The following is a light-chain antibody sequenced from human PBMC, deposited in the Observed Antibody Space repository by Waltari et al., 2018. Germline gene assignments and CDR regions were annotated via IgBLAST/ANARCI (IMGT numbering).Light chain of an antibody. CDR3: QQSRQWPRRT. J-gene: IGKJ2*01. Sequence: EIVMTQSPVTMSVSPGEGVTLPCTASESVGTDVAWYRHKPGQPPSPLIYFGSTRATVGRARISGSGSGTDVSLTISSLESEECAFYYCQQSRQWPRRTFGQGTKLE. CDR1: ESVGTD. CDR2: FGS. V-gene: IGKV3D-15*01.